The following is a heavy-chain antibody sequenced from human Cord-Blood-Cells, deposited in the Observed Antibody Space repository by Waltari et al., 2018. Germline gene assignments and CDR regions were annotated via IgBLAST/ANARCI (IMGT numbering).Heavy chain of an antibody. V-gene: IGHV3-7*01. CDR2: IKQDGSEK. CDR3: AREAYCSGGSCYSTSPYFDY. Sequence: EVQLVESGGGLVQPGGSLRLSCAASGFTFSSYWMSWVRQAPGKGREWVANIKQDGSEKYYVDSVKGRFTITRDNAKNSLYLQMNSLRAEDTAVYYCAREAYCSGGSCYSTSPYFDYWGQGTLVTVSS. CDR1: GFTFSSYW. D-gene: IGHD2-15*01. J-gene: IGHJ4*02.